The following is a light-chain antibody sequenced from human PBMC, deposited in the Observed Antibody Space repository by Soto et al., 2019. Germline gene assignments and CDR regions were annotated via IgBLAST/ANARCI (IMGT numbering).Light chain of an antibody. V-gene: IGLV2-14*03. J-gene: IGLJ1*01. CDR2: YVD. Sequence: QSALTQPASVSGSPGQSITISCTGNSRDVGAYDYVSWYLQYPDKAPQLLIYYVDHRPSGVSSRCSGSKSGNTASLTISGLQAEDEGDYYCCSYADGSIYFFGTGTKLTVL. CDR3: CSYADGSIYF. CDR1: SRDVGAYDY.